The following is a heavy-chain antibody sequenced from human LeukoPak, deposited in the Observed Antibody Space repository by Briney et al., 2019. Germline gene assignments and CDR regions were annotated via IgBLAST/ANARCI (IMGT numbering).Heavy chain of an antibody. CDR2: ISGSGDST. CDR3: ARYSSSDAFDI. Sequence: PGGSLRLSCAASGFTFSSYAMTWVRQAPGKGLEWVSVISGSGDSTYYADSVKGRFTISRDDSKNTLYLQMNSLRAEDTAVYYCARYSSSDAFDIWGQGTMVTVSS. J-gene: IGHJ3*02. V-gene: IGHV3-23*01. D-gene: IGHD6-6*01. CDR1: GFTFSSYA.